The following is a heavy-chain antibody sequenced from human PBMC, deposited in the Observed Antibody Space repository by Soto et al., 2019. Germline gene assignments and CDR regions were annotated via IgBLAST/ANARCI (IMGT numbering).Heavy chain of an antibody. D-gene: IGHD2-15*01. CDR2: IRSKAYGGTT. J-gene: IGHJ4*02. CDR1: GFTFGDYA. V-gene: IGHV3-49*03. CDR3: TRDRGQCSGGSCYYDY. Sequence: GGSLRLSCTASGFTFGDYAMSWFRQAPGKGLEWVGFIRSKAYGGTTEYAASVKGRFTISRDDSKSIAYLQMNSLKTEDTAVYYCTRDRGQCSGGSCYYDYWGQGTLVTVSS.